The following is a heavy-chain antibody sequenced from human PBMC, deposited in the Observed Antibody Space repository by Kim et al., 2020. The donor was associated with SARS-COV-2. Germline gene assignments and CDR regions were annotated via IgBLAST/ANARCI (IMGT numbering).Heavy chain of an antibody. CDR2: IIPIFGTA. CDR1: GGTFSSYA. D-gene: IGHD1-7*01. V-gene: IGHV1-69*13. J-gene: IGHJ4*02. CDR3: ARSRVKTGTRPGSRPTNFDY. Sequence: SVKVSCKASGGTFSSYAISWVRQAPGQGLEWMGGIIPIFGTANYAQKFQGRVTITADESTSTAYMELSSLRSEDTAVYYCARSRVKTGTRPGSRPTNFDYWGQGTLVTVSS.